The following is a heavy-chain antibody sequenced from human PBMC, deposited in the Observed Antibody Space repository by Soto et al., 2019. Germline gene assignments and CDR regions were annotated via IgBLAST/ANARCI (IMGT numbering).Heavy chain of an antibody. CDR1: GFIFSNYA. CDR3: VKGPRYYDFCSGYIPTDR. V-gene: IGHV3-64D*06. Sequence: VGSLRLSCSASGFIFSNYAIHWVRQAPGKGLEYVSAISSNGGNTYYADSVKGRFTISRDNSKNTLYLQMSSLRAEDTAVYYCVKGPRYYDFCSGYIPTDRWGQGTLVTVSS. CDR2: ISSNGGNT. J-gene: IGHJ5*02. D-gene: IGHD3-3*01.